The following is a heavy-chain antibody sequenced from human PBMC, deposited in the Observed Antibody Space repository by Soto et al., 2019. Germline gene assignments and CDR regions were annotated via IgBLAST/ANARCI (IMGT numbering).Heavy chain of an antibody. Sequence: PSETLSLTCTVSGGSISSGDYYWSWIRQPPGKGLEWIGYIYYSGSTYYNPSLKSRVTISVDTSKNQFSLKLSSVTAADTAVYYCARDPHYYDSSGYEITWGQGTLVTVSS. J-gene: IGHJ5*02. CDR3: ARDPHYYDSSGYEIT. V-gene: IGHV4-30-4*01. D-gene: IGHD3-22*01. CDR2: IYYSGST. CDR1: GGSISSGDYY.